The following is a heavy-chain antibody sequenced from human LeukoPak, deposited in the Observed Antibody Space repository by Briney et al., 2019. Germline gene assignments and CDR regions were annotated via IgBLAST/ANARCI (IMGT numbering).Heavy chain of an antibody. Sequence: SGTLSLTCTVSGGSISSYYWSWIRQPPGKGLEWIGEINHRGSTNYNPSLKSRVTVSVDTSKNQFSLTLNSVTAADTAVYYCARGGTMKCGGDCPNLDYWGQGTLVTVSS. CDR1: GGSISSYY. D-gene: IGHD2-21*02. J-gene: IGHJ4*02. CDR2: INHRGST. CDR3: ARGGTMKCGGDCPNLDY. V-gene: IGHV4-34*01.